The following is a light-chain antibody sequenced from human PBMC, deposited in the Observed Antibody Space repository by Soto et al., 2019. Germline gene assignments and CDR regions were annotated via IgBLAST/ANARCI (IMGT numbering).Light chain of an antibody. CDR2: GAS. CDR1: QNVDSNY. CDR3: QQYGSSPWT. V-gene: IGKV3-20*01. J-gene: IGKJ1*01. Sequence: EIVLTPSPGTLSLSPVEGATLSCMASQNVDSNYLAWYQQKPGQAPRIILFGASGRATGIPDRFSGSGSETDFTLTISSLEPEDFAVYYCQQYGSSPWTCGQGTKGDIK.